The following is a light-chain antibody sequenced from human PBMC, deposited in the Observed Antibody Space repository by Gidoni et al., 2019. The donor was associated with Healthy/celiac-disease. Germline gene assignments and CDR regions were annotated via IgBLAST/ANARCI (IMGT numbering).Light chain of an antibody. J-gene: IGKJ2*01. CDR2: GAS. CDR3: QQYGSSYT. CDR1: QSVSSSY. V-gene: IGKV3-20*01. Sequence: EIVLTQSPGTLSLSPGERATLPCRASQSVSSSYLAWYQQKPGQAPRLLIYGASSRATGIPDRFSSSGSGTDFTLTISRLEPEDFAVYYCQQYGSSYTFGQGTKLEIK.